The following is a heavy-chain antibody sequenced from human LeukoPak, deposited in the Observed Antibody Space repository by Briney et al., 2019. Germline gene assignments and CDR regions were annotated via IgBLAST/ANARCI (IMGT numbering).Heavy chain of an antibody. V-gene: IGHV3-23*01. CDR3: ADSHYYGSGTDLHGY. CDR1: GFTFSSYA. D-gene: IGHD3-10*01. CDR2: ISGSGGST. Sequence: PGGSLRLSCAASGFTFSSYAMSWVRQAPGKGLEWVSAISGSGGSTYYADSVKGRFTISRDNSKNTLYLQMNSLRAEDTAVYYCADSHYYGSGTDLHGYWGQGTLVTVSS. J-gene: IGHJ4*02.